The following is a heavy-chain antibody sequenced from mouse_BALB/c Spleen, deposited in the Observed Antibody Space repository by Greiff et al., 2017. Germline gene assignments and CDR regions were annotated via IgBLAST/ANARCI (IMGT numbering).Heavy chain of an antibody. J-gene: IGHJ3*01. CDR2: INPYNGAT. D-gene: IGHD2-1*01. CDR3: ARSGGNYKFAY. CDR1: GYSFTGYY. Sequence: EVQLQQSGPELVKPGASVKISCKASGYSFTGYYMHWVKQSHVKSLEWIGRINPYNGATSYNQNFKDKASLTVDKSSSTAYMELHSLTSEDSAVYYCARSGGNYKFAYWGQGTLVTVSA. V-gene: IGHV1-31*01.